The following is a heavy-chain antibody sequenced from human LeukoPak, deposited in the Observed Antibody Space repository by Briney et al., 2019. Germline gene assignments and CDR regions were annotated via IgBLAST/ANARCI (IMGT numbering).Heavy chain of an antibody. CDR1: GGSISSNY. J-gene: IGHJ6*02. V-gene: IGHV4-59*01. CDR3: ATEVAPSDHYYYYGMDV. CDR2: IHYSGRT. Sequence: SETLSLTCTVSGGSISSNYWSWVRQPPGKGLEWIGYIHYSGRTNYNPSLKSRVTISVDTSKNQFSLKLSSETAADTAVYYCATEVAPSDHYYYYGMDVWGQGTTVTVSS. D-gene: IGHD5-12*01.